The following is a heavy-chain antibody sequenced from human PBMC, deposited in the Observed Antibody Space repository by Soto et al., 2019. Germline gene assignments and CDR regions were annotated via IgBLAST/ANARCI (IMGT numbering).Heavy chain of an antibody. J-gene: IGHJ4*02. Sequence: QVQLVQSGAEVKKPGSSVKVSCKASGGTLSNYAIAWVRLAPGQGLEWVGGVIPIFSIMKYAQKFQDRVTFTADDSTNTAYMELSSLTSEDTAVYYCASGRTIFGVVNFDYWGQGTLVTVSS. CDR3: ASGRTIFGVVNFDY. CDR1: GGTLSNYA. CDR2: VIPIFSIM. D-gene: IGHD3-3*01. V-gene: IGHV1-69*01.